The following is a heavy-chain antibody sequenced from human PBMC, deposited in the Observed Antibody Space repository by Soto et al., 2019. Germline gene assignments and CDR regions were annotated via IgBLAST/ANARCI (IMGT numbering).Heavy chain of an antibody. CDR1: GFTFSSYA. CDR2: ISGSGGST. D-gene: IGHD2-2*01. Sequence: GGSLRLSCAASGFTFSSYAMSWVRQAPGKGLEWVSAISGSGGSTYYADSVKGRFTISRDNSKNTLYLQMNSLRAEDTAVYYCVTPGSKRYCSSTSCYARAFDYWGQGTLVTVSS. V-gene: IGHV3-23*01. CDR3: VTPGSKRYCSSTSCYARAFDY. J-gene: IGHJ4*02.